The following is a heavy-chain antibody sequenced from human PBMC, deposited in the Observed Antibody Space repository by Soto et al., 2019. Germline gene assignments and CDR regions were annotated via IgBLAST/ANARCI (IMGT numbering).Heavy chain of an antibody. Sequence: QLQLQESGSGLVKPSQTLSLTCAVSGGSISSGGYSWSWIRQPPGKGLEWIGYIYHSGSTYYNPSLKIRVTISVDRSKNQFSLKLSSVTAADTAVYYCARERDSSSGNWFDPWGQGTLVTVSS. CDR3: ARERDSSSGNWFDP. CDR1: GGSISSGGYS. D-gene: IGHD6-6*01. J-gene: IGHJ5*02. V-gene: IGHV4-30-2*01. CDR2: IYHSGST.